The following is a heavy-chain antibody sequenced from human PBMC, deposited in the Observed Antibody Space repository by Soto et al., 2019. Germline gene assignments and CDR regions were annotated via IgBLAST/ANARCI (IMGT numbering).Heavy chain of an antibody. V-gene: IGHV1-2*02. CDR2: INPNSGGT. Sequence: ASVKVSCKASGYTFTGYYMHWVRQAPGQGLEWMGWINPNSGGTNYAQKFQGRVTMTRDTSISTAYMELSRLRSDDTAVYYCARVDGYSSGWYVGDIDYWGQGTLVTVYS. CDR3: ARVDGYSSGWYVGDIDY. D-gene: IGHD6-19*01. CDR1: GYTFTGYY. J-gene: IGHJ4*02.